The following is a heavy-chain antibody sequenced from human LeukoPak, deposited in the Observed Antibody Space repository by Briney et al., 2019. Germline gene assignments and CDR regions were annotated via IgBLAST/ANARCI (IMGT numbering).Heavy chain of an antibody. Sequence: SETLSLTCTVSGYSISSGYYWGWIRQPPGKGLEWIGSIYHSGSTYYNPSLKSRVTISVDTSKNQFSLKLSSVTAADTAVYYCVRGTPYCSSASCYNYWGQGTLVTVSS. CDR2: IYHSGST. CDR3: VRGTPYCSSASCYNY. J-gene: IGHJ4*02. D-gene: IGHD2-2*02. CDR1: GYSISSGYY. V-gene: IGHV4-38-2*02.